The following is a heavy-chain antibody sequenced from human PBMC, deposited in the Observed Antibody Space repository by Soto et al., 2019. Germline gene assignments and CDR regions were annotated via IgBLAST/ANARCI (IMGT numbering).Heavy chain of an antibody. D-gene: IGHD3-9*01. CDR2: ISVSGTMR. J-gene: IGHJ6*02. CDR3: ATAGLTGTV. CDR1: GFTFSSYE. Sequence: QLVESGGGSVQPGRSLRLSCAPSGFTFSSYEMNWVRQAPGKGLEWVSYISVSGTMRFYADAVKGRFTISRDNTKNILYLQMNSLRAEDTALYYCATAGLTGTVWGQGTTVTVSS. V-gene: IGHV3-48*03.